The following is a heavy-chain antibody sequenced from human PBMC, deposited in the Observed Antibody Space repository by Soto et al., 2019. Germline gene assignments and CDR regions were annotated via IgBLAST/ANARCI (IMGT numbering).Heavy chain of an antibody. D-gene: IGHD6-19*01. CDR3: ARPLPRGSSGWFSYAY. Sequence: GESLTISRKASGYSFTNYWIGCVRGVPAKGLESMGIIYPGGSATSYNPTFQRYVIIAHDKTISSAYLRRSSLEASDTAMYYWARPLPRGSSGWFSYAYWGQGSLVTVSS. V-gene: IGHV5-51*01. CDR2: IYPGGSAT. CDR1: GYSFTNYW. J-gene: IGHJ4*02.